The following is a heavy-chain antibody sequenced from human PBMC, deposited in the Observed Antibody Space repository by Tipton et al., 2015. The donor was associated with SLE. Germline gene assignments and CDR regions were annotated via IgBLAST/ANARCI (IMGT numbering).Heavy chain of an antibody. D-gene: IGHD3-22*01. J-gene: IGHJ3*02. CDR3: ARSDYYDSSGYYSYAFDI. V-gene: IGHV4-59*11. CDR1: GGSISSHY. Sequence: TLSLTCTVSGGSISSHYWSWIRQPPGKGLEWIGYIYNSGSGNYNPSLKSRVTISVDTYKNQFSLKLSSVRAADTAVYYCARSDYYDSSGYYSYAFDIWGQGTMVTVSS. CDR2: IYNSGSG.